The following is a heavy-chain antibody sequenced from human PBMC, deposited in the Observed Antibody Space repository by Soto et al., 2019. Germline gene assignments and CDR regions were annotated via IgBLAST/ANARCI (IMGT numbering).Heavy chain of an antibody. CDR3: ASGAIAAAGTSRAFDI. J-gene: IGHJ3*02. CDR2: IYTIGST. CDR1: GGSISSYY. V-gene: IGHV4-4*07. Sequence: PSETLSLTCTVSGGSISSYYWSWIRQPAGKGLEWIGRIYTIGSTNYNPSLKSRVTISVDTSKNQFSLKLSSVTAADTAVYYCASGAIAAAGTSRAFDIWGQGTMVTVSS. D-gene: IGHD6-13*01.